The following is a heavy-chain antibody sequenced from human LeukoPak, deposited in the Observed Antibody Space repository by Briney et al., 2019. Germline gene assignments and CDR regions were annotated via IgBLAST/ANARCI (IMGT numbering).Heavy chain of an antibody. V-gene: IGHV3-30-3*01. Sequence: GRSLRLSCAASGFTFSSYAMHWVRQAPGKGLEWVAVISYDGSNKYYADSVKGRFTISRDNSKNTLYLQMNSLRAEDTAVYYCARDRPKSIQLWPDAFDIWGQGTMVTVSS. J-gene: IGHJ3*02. D-gene: IGHD5-18*01. CDR2: ISYDGSNK. CDR3: ARDRPKSIQLWPDAFDI. CDR1: GFTFSSYA.